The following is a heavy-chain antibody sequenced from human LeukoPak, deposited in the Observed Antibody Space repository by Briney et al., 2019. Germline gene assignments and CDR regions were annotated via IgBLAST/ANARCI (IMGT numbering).Heavy chain of an antibody. J-gene: IGHJ6*03. V-gene: IGHV4-39*07. D-gene: IGHD3-16*01. Sequence: SETLSLTCTVSGGSISSSSYYWGWIRQPPRKGLEWIGSIYYSGSTYYNPSLKSRVTISVDTSKNQFSLKLSSVTAADTAVYYCARGSRGIGFDYYYYYMDVWGKGTTVTISS. CDR3: ARGSRGIGFDYYYYYMDV. CDR2: IYYSGST. CDR1: GGSISSSSYY.